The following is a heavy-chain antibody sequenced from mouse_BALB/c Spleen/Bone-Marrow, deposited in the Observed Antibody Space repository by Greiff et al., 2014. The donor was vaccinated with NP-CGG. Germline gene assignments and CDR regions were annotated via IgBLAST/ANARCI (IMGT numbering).Heavy chain of an antibody. D-gene: IGHD1-2*01. Sequence: EVQLQQSGPGLVKPSQSLSLTCTVTGYSITSDYAWNWIRQFQGNKLEWMGYISYSSSTNYNPSLKSRISITRDTSKNQFFLQLNSVTAEDTATYYGARWDYGDYAMDYWGQGTSVTVSS. CDR1: GYSITSDYA. CDR2: ISYSSST. CDR3: ARWDYGDYAMDY. V-gene: IGHV3-2*02. J-gene: IGHJ4*01.